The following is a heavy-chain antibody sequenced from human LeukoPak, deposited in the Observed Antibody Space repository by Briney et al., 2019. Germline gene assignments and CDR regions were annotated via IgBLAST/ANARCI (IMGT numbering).Heavy chain of an antibody. J-gene: IGHJ4*02. Sequence: GRSQSLSWAPCAFTFSSYAMWWARQAPGKGLEWLVFTSYDGSNKCYADSVKGRFTISRDNSKNTLYLQKSSLRAEDTAVYYCVKDVYSYAFDYWGQGTLVTVSS. V-gene: IGHV3-30-3*01. CDR1: AFTFSSYA. CDR3: VKDVYSYAFDY. D-gene: IGHD2-8*01. CDR2: TSYDGSNK.